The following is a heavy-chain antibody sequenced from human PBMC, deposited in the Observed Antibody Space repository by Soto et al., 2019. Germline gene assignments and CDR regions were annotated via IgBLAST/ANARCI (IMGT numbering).Heavy chain of an antibody. V-gene: IGHV1-69*06. D-gene: IGHD3-22*01. CDR2: IIPIFGTA. J-gene: IGHJ4*02. Sequence: ASVKVSCKASGGTFSSYAISWVRQAPGQGLEWMGGIIPIFGTANYAQKFQGRVTITADKSTSTAYMELSSLRSEDTAVYYCARDEVDYYDSSGYYFGYWGQGTLGTGSS. CDR1: GGTFSSYA. CDR3: ARDEVDYYDSSGYYFGY.